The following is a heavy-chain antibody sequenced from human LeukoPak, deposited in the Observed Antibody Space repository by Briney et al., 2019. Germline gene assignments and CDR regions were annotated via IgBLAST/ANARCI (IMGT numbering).Heavy chain of an antibody. D-gene: IGHD6-25*01. CDR3: ARARQRTFDY. V-gene: IGHV1-2*02. CDR1: GYTFTGYY. J-gene: IGHJ4*02. Sequence: ASVKVSCKASGYTFTGYYIHWVRQAPGQGLEWMGWINPNIGGTYYAQKFQDRVTMTRDTSISTADMELSRLRSDDTAVYYCARARQRTFDYWGQGTLVTVSS. CDR2: INPNIGGT.